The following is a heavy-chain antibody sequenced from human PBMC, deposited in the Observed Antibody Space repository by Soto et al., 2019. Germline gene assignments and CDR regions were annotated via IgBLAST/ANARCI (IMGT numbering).Heavy chain of an antibody. CDR2: FNPNSGGT. D-gene: IGHD3-22*01. CDR3: ARGDFDSSANYYAGWFDP. CDR1: GYILTGYY. Sequence: QVQLVQSGAEVKKPGASVKVSCKASGYILTGYYMHWLRQAPGQGLEWMGWFNPNSGGTKYAQKFQGRVTMTNDTSINTAYMELSGLISDDTAVYYCARGDFDSSANYYAGWFDPWGQGTLVTVSS. V-gene: IGHV1-2*02. J-gene: IGHJ5*02.